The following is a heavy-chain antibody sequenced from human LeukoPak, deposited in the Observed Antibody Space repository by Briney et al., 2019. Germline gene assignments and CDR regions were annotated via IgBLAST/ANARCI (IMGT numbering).Heavy chain of an antibody. CDR3: ARDYADYVRYFFFDY. J-gene: IGHJ4*02. Sequence: PGGSLRLSCAASGFTFNIYAMNWVRQAPGKGLEWVSSISGGGETTYYADSAKGRFTISRDNSQNTLYLQMNSLRAEDTAVYYCARDYADYVRYFFFDYWGQGTLVTVSS. CDR1: GFTFNIYA. V-gene: IGHV3-23*01. CDR2: ISGGGETT. D-gene: IGHD4-17*01.